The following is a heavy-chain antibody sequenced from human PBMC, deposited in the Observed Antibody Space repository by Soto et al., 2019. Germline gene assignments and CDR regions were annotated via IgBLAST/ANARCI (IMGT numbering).Heavy chain of an antibody. J-gene: IGHJ6*02. CDR3: AREGAAPYYYYGMDV. CDR2: IYYSGST. D-gene: IGHD6-6*01. CDR1: GGSISSGGYF. V-gene: IGHV4-31*01. Sequence: QVQLQESGPGLVKPSQTLSLTCTVSGGSISSGGYFWSWIRQHPGKGLEWIGFIYYSGSTYYNPSPKSLVTISVDTSKNQFSLKLSSVTAADTAVYYCAREGAAPYYYYGMDVWGQGTTVTVSS.